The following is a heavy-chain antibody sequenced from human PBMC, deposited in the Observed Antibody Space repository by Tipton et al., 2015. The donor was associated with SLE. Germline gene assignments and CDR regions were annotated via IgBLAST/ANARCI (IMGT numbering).Heavy chain of an antibody. Sequence: QVQLVQSGAEVKKPGASVKVSCKTSGYTFTSHDINWVRQAPGQGLEWMGWVNPNRGDTAYAQRFQGRVTMTTDISVTTAYMELSSLTSEDTAFYYCARVGMRWDYFDNWGQGTLVTVSS. CDR3: ARVGMRWDYFDN. D-gene: IGHD4-23*01. J-gene: IGHJ4*02. V-gene: IGHV1-8*02. CDR1: GYTFTSHD. CDR2: VNPNRGDT.